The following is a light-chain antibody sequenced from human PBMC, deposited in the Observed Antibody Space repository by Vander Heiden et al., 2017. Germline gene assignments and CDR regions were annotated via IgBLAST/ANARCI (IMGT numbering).Light chain of an antibody. CDR1: QSVNIW. CDR3: QQYKSYPYT. Sequence: DILMNQSPSTLSASVGDRVTITCRASQSVNIWLAWYLQKPGKAPKVLINKASSLESGVPSRFRGSGSGTEFTLTISSLQPDDFATYYCQQYKSYPYTFGQGTKLEIK. CDR2: KAS. V-gene: IGKV1-5*03. J-gene: IGKJ2*01.